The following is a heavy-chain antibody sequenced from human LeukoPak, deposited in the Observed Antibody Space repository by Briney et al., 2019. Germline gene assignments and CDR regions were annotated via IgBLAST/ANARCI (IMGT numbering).Heavy chain of an antibody. CDR1: GGSFSGYY. CDR2: INHSGST. V-gene: IGHV4-34*01. D-gene: IGHD7-27*01. J-gene: IGHJ4*02. Sequence: PSETLSLTCAVYGGSFSGYYWSWIRQPPGKGLEWIGEINHSGSTNYNPSLKSRVTISVDTSKNQFSLKLSSVTAADTAVDYCARGKANWGSVTPYYFDYGGQEPLVPVSS. CDR3: ARGKANWGSVTPYYFDY.